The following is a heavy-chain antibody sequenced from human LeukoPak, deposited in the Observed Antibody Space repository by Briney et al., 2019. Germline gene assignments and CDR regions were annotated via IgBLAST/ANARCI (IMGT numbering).Heavy chain of an antibody. Sequence: GGSLRLSCAASGFSFSSYAMTWVRQAPGKGLEWVSSISSSSTYIYYADSVKGRFTISRDNAKNSLYLQMNSLRAEDTAVYYCASESGSYSLPNWGQGTLVTVSS. V-gene: IGHV3-21*01. CDR3: ASESGSYSLPN. J-gene: IGHJ4*02. D-gene: IGHD3-10*01. CDR1: GFSFSSYA. CDR2: ISSSSTYI.